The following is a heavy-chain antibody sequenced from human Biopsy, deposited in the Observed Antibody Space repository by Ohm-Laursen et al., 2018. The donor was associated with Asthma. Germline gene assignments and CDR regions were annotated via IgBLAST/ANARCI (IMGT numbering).Heavy chain of an antibody. V-gene: IGHV5-51*01. CDR2: IFAANSET. D-gene: IGHD1-7*01. CDR1: GYTFSDSW. CDR3: ARFIDGTFFVDY. Sequence: GESLRISCKASGYTFSDSWIGWVRQMPGKGLEWMGIIFAANSETKYSPSFQGQVIISADTSISTAFLQWSSLKASDTAIYYCARFIDGTFFVDYWGQGTLVTVSS. J-gene: IGHJ4*02.